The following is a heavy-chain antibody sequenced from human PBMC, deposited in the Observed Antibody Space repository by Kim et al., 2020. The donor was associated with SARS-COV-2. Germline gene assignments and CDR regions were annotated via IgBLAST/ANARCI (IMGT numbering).Heavy chain of an antibody. Sequence: GGSLRLSCAASGFTFSSYGMHWVRQAPGKGLEWVAVISYDGSNKYYADSVKGRFTISRDNSKNTLYLQMNSLRAEDTAVYYCAKGVRSKYGMDVWGQGTTVTVSS. D-gene: IGHD4-17*01. CDR3: AKGVRSKYGMDV. J-gene: IGHJ6*02. CDR2: ISYDGSNK. CDR1: GFTFSSYG. V-gene: IGHV3-30*18.